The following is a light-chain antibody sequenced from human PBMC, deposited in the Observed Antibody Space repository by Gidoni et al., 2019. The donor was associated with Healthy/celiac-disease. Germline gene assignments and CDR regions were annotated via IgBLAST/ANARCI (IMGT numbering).Light chain of an antibody. CDR2: AAS. CDR3: QQSYSTPRT. J-gene: IGKJ1*01. V-gene: IGKV1-39*01. CDR1: KSISSY. Sequence: DIQMTKSPSSLSASVGDRVTITCRASKSISSYLNWYQQKPGKAPKLLIYAASSLQSGVPSRFSGSGSGTDFTLTISSLQPEDFATYYCQQSYSTPRTFGQXTKVEIK.